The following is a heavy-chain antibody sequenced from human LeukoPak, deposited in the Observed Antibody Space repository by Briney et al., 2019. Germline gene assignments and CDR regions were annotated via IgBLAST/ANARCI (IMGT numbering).Heavy chain of an antibody. CDR1: GFTFSSYS. CDR3: ARGGDYYDSSAHDAFDI. Sequence: GGSLRLSCAASGFTFSSYSMNWVRQAPGKGLEWVSSISSSSSYIYYADSVKGRFTISRDNAKNSLYLQMNSLRAEDTAVYYCARGGDYYDSSAHDAFDIWGQGTMVTVSS. V-gene: IGHV3-21*01. CDR2: ISSSSSYI. D-gene: IGHD3-22*01. J-gene: IGHJ3*02.